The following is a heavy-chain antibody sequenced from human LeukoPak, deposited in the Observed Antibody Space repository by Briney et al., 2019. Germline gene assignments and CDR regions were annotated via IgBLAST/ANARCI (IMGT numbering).Heavy chain of an antibody. J-gene: IGHJ4*02. CDR3: ASTGEGFWYLDY. Sequence: GGSLRLSCAASGFTFSSYSMTWVRQAPGKGLEWVSVIYSGGSTYYADSVKGRFSISRDNSKNTLYLQMNSLRAEDTAVYYCASTGEGFWYLDYWGQGTLVTVSS. CDR2: IYSGGST. CDR1: GFTFSSYS. D-gene: IGHD3-10*01. V-gene: IGHV3-66*01.